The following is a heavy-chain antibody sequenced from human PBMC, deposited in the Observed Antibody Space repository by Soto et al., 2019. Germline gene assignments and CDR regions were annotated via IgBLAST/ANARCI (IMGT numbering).Heavy chain of an antibody. D-gene: IGHD3-10*01. CDR3: ARSPPSSYYGGSGTFDY. V-gene: IGHV4-4*02. Sequence: SETLSLTCAVSGGFTSTNNWWSWVRQPPGKGLEWIGDAYHSGSTEYNPSLKSRVSISVDKSKNQISLKLTSATAADTAVYYCARSPPSSYYGGSGTFDYWGQGTLVTVSS. CDR1: GGFTSTNNW. J-gene: IGHJ4*02. CDR2: AYHSGST.